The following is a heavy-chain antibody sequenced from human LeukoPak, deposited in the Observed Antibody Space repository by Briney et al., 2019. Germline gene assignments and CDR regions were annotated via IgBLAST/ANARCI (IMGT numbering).Heavy chain of an antibody. Sequence: GGSLRLSCAASGFTFSSYGMHWVRQAPGKGLEWVAVISYDGSNKYYADAVKCIFAIYRDNSKNTLYLQMNSVRAEDTAVYYCAKGNYYDSSAYNCFDPWGQGTLVTVSS. CDR1: GFTFSSYG. CDR2: ISYDGSNK. J-gene: IGHJ5*02. V-gene: IGHV3-30*18. CDR3: AKGNYYDSSAYNCFDP. D-gene: IGHD3-22*01.